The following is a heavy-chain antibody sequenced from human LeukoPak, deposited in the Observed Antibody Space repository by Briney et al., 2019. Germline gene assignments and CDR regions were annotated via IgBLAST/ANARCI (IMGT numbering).Heavy chain of an antibody. CDR2: IRSKANSYAT. CDR3: TRRPDLDDYYYYYMDV. J-gene: IGHJ6*03. V-gene: IGHV3-73*01. Sequence: GGSLKLSCAASGFTFSGSAMHWVRQASGKGLEWVGRIRSKANSYATAYAASVKGRFTISRDDSKNTAYLQMNSLKTEDTAVYYCTRRPDLDDYYYYYMDVWGKGTTVTVSS. CDR1: GFTFSGSA. D-gene: IGHD3/OR15-3a*01.